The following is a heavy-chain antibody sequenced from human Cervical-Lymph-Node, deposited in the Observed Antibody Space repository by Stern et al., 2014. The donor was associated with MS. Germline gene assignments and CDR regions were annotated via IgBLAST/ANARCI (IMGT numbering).Heavy chain of an antibody. CDR1: GYTFINYY. J-gene: IGHJ4*02. V-gene: IGHV1-46*03. CDR3: ARPSTGGYTYGGNFDY. D-gene: IGHD5-18*01. CDR2: ISPSGSTA. Sequence: QVQLQQSGAEVKKPGASVKVSCEASGYTFINYYIHWVRQAPGQGLEWMGVISPSGSTANYAQKFQGRVTMTRDTSTSTVYMELSSLRSEDTAVYYCARPSTGGYTYGGNFDYWGQGALVTVSS.